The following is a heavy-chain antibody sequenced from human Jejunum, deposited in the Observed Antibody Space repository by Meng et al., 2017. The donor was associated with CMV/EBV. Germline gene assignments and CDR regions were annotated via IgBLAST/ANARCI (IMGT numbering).Heavy chain of an antibody. V-gene: IGHV4-4*07. CDR3: VGDCGSACYSGTDWGYFDN. D-gene: IGHD2-21*02. Sequence: QVQLQESGPGRVEPSETLYLSRTVAGCSISSYYWNWIRQPAGKGLEWIGRMHSNGGTNYNPSLESRVTMSGDTSKNEISLKLNSVTAADTAVYYCVGDCGSACYSGTDWGYFDNWGQGTLVTVAS. CDR1: GCSISSYY. CDR2: MHSNGGT. J-gene: IGHJ4*02.